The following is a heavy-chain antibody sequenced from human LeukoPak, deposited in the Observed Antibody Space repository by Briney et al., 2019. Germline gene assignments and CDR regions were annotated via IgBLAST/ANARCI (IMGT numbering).Heavy chain of an antibody. Sequence: SETLSLTCTVSSGSISSYYWSWIRQPPGKGLEWIGYIYYSGSTNYNPSLKSRVTISVDTSKNQFSLKLSSVTAADTAVDYCAREVSSGSYYGMDVWGQGTTVTVSS. CDR3: AREVSSGSYYGMDV. V-gene: IGHV4-59*01. D-gene: IGHD1-26*01. CDR2: IYYSGST. J-gene: IGHJ6*02. CDR1: SGSISSYY.